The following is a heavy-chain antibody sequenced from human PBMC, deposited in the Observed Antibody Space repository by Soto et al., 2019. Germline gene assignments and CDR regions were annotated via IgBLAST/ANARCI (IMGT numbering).Heavy chain of an antibody. D-gene: IGHD1-26*01. CDR2: INPNSGGT. CDR1: GYTFTGDY. CDR3: ARDVGTTFFFDN. Sequence: QVQLVQSGAEVKKPGASVKVSCKASGYTFTGDYLHWVRQAPGQGLEWMGWINPNSGGTNYAQKFQGWVTMTRDTSISTAYMELSRLRSDDTAVYFCARDVGTTFFFDNWGQGTLVTVSS. V-gene: IGHV1-2*04. J-gene: IGHJ4*02.